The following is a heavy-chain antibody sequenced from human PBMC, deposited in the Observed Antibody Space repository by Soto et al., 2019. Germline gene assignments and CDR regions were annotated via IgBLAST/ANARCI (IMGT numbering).Heavy chain of an antibody. CDR3: AHRHELGSFDI. Sequence: ESGLRGEPTQTLTLTCTFSGFSLSTRAVGVGWIRQPPGKALEWLALIYWNDDKRYSPSPKNRLTITKDTSKNHVVLTMTNMDPVDTATYYCAHRHELGSFDIWGQGTKVTVSS. J-gene: IGHJ3*02. CDR1: GFSLSTRAVG. CDR2: IYWNDDK. V-gene: IGHV2-5*01. D-gene: IGHD1-26*01.